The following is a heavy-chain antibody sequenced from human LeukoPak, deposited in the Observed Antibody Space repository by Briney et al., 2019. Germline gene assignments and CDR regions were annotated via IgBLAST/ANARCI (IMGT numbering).Heavy chain of an antibody. D-gene: IGHD5-24*01. CDR1: GGSISSSSYY. V-gene: IGHV4-39*01. J-gene: IGHJ4*02. CDR2: IYYSGST. CDR3: ARLRDGYNYDY. Sequence: PSETLSLTCTVSGGSISSSSYYWGWIRQPPGKGLEWIGSIYYSGSTYYNLSLKSRVTISVDTSKNQFSLKLSSVTAADTAVYYCARLRDGYNYDYWGQGTLVTVSS.